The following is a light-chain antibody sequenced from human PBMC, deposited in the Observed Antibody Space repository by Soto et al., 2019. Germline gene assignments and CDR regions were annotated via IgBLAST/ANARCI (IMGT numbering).Light chain of an antibody. CDR3: QHYITSLTT. J-gene: IGKJ1*01. Sequence: VLTQSPATLSVSPGERATVSCRASQSVATNLAWYQQKPGQAPRLLIYGASSRASGIPDRFSGSGSGTDFTLTISRLEPEDFAVYYCQHYITSLTTFGQGTKVDIK. CDR2: GAS. V-gene: IGKV3-20*01. CDR1: QSVATN.